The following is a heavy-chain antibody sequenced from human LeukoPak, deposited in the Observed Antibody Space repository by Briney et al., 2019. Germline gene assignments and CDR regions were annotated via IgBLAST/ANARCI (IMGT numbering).Heavy chain of an antibody. CDR3: ARDGGSYRFDY. Sequence: PGGSLRLSCAVSGFTFSDYYMGWIRQAPGKGLEWVSYISSAGNTIYHADSVKGRFTISRDNAKNSLYLQMNSLRAEDTAVYYCARDGGSYRFDYWGQGTLVTVSS. CDR1: GFTFSDYY. V-gene: IGHV3-11*01. D-gene: IGHD1-26*01. CDR2: ISSAGNTI. J-gene: IGHJ4*02.